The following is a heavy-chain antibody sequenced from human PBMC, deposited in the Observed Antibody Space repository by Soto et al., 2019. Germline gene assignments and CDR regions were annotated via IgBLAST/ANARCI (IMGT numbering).Heavy chain of an antibody. CDR3: ARSSGWYALDI. V-gene: IGHV1-3*01. D-gene: IGHD6-19*01. CDR1: GYIFTMHT. J-gene: IGHJ3*02. Sequence: QVQLVQSGTEVTKPGASVKISCEASGYIFTMHTIHWVRQAPGQRLEWMGWIEAGDGRTRYSQTFQDRGTITRDASARTAYMEVSSLRSEDTAVYYCARSSGWYALDIWGQGTMVIVSS. CDR2: IEAGDGRT.